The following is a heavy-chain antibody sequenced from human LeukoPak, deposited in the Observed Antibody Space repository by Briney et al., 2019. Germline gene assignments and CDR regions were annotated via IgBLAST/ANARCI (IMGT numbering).Heavy chain of an antibody. CDR2: IHSTGST. CDR1: GGSFNYYY. V-gene: IGHV4-4*07. J-gene: IGHJ4*02. CDR3: ARHSGYDKFDY. Sequence: SETLSLTCTVSGGSFNYYYWNWIRQPAGKALEWIGRIHSTGSTNYNPSLKSRVTISVDKSKNQFSLKLSSVTAADTAVYYCARHSGYDKFDYWGQGTLVTVSS. D-gene: IGHD5-12*01.